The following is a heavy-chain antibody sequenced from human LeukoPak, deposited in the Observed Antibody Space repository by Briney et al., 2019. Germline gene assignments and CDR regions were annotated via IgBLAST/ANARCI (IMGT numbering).Heavy chain of an antibody. V-gene: IGHV4-34*01. CDR1: GGSFSGYY. D-gene: IGHD4-17*01. J-gene: IGHJ2*01. Sequence: SETLSLTCAVSGGSFSGYYWSWIRQPPGMGLEWIGEINYSGSTNYNPSLKSRGTMSVDTSKNQFSLELSSVTAADTAVYYCATRQDGDYSTAYFDLWGRGTLVTVSS. CDR2: INYSGST. CDR3: ATRQDGDYSTAYFDL.